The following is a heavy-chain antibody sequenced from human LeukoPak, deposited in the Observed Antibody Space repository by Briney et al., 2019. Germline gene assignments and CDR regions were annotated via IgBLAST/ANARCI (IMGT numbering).Heavy chain of an antibody. D-gene: IGHD1-26*01. Sequence: PSGTLSLTCAVSGGSISSNNWWSWVRQPPGKALEWIGEIYHSGSTNYNSSLKSRVTISVDKSKNQFSLKVSSVTAADTAVYFCARRIVTSTNDYFDYWGQGTLVTVSS. CDR1: GGSISSNNW. CDR3: ARRIVTSTNDYFDY. V-gene: IGHV4-4*02. J-gene: IGHJ4*02. CDR2: IYHSGST.